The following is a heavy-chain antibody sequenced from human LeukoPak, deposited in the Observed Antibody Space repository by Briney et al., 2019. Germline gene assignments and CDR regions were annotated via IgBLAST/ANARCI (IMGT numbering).Heavy chain of an antibody. CDR2: IYSGGST. V-gene: IGHV3-66*01. J-gene: IGHJ4*02. D-gene: IGHD3-10*01. Sequence: GGSLRLSCAASGFTVSSNYMSWVRQAPGKGPEWVSVIYSGGSTYYSDSVKGRFTIPRDNSKNTLYLQMNSLRAEDTAVYYCARDLLYGSGNYWGQGTLVTVSS. CDR1: GFTVSSNY. CDR3: ARDLLYGSGNY.